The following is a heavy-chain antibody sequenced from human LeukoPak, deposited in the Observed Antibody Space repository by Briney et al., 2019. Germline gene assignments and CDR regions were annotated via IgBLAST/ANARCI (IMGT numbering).Heavy chain of an antibody. CDR1: GGSISSSSYY. J-gene: IGHJ3*01. V-gene: IGHV4-39*07. CDR2: IYYSGST. D-gene: IGHD5-18*01. CDR3: ARRIRYSYGLVAFDV. Sequence: SETLSLTCTVSGGSISSSSYYWGWIRQPPGKGLEWIGSIYYSGSTNYDPSLKSRVTISVDTSKNQFSLKLSSVTAADTTMYYCARRIRYSYGLVAFDVWGQGTMVTVSS.